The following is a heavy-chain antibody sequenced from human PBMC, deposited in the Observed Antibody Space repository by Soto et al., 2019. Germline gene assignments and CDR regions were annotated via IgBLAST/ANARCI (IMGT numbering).Heavy chain of an antibody. Sequence: PSETLSLTCAVYGGSFSGYYWSWIRQPPGKGLEWIGEINHSGSTNYNPSLKSRVTISVDTSKNQFSLKLSSVTAADTAVYYCDRAAYGDYGNSYYYYGLDVWGQGTTVPVSS. J-gene: IGHJ6*02. CDR2: INHSGST. CDR3: DRAAYGDYGNSYYYYGLDV. D-gene: IGHD4-17*01. V-gene: IGHV4-34*01. CDR1: GGSFSGYY.